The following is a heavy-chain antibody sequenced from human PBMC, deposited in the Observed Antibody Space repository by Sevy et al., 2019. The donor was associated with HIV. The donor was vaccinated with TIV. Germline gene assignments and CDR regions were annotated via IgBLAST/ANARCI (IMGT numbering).Heavy chain of an antibody. J-gene: IGHJ4*02. CDR2: INWIGAAT. CDR3: AKDMSRGGTGTSLDD. V-gene: IGHV3-9*01. CDR1: GFTFDTYA. D-gene: IGHD1-7*01. Sequence: GGSLRLSCAASGFTFDTYAMHWVRQAPGKGLEWVSGINWIGAATGYADSVRGRFTISRDNAKKSLFLHMNSLRPEDTAIYYCAKDMSRGGTGTSLDDWGQGTLVTVSS.